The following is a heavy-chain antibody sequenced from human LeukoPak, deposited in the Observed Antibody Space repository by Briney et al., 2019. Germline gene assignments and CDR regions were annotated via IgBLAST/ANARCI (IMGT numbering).Heavy chain of an antibody. CDR3: ARRIQLWSYWHFDL. V-gene: IGHV4-4*08. J-gene: IGHJ2*01. CDR2: VHSNGNT. Sequence: PSETLSLTCTVSGGPFTTYSWSWIRQPPGKGLDWIGDVHSNGNTNYNPSLKNRVTMSIDTSRDQFSLTLTSVTAADTAIFYCARRIQLWSYWHFDLWGRGTLVTVSS. CDR1: GGPFTTYS. D-gene: IGHD5-18*01.